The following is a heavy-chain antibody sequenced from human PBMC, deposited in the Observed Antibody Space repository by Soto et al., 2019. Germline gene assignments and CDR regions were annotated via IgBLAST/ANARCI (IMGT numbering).Heavy chain of an antibody. CDR2: INHSGST. J-gene: IGHJ6*02. CDR3: ARGGIAARFSHPSLYYYYYYGMDV. Sequence: LSLTCAVYGGSFSGYYWSWIRQPPGKGLEWIGEINHSGSTNYNPSLKSRVTISVDTSKNQFSLKLSSVTAADTAVYYCARGGIAARFSHPSLYYYYYYGMDVWGQGTTVTVSS. V-gene: IGHV4-34*01. D-gene: IGHD6-6*01. CDR1: GGSFSGYY.